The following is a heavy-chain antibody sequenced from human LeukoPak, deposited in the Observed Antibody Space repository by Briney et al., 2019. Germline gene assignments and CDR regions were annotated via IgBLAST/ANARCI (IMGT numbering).Heavy chain of an antibody. CDR1: GFTFSSYS. CDR3: AELGITMIGGV. V-gene: IGHV3-48*04. J-gene: IGHJ6*04. CDR2: ISSGGSTI. D-gene: IGHD3-10*02. Sequence: GGSLRLSCAASGFTFSSYSMNWVRQAPGKGLEWVSYISSGGSTIYHADSVKGRFTISRDNAKNSLYLQMNSLRAEDTAVYYCAELGITMIGGVWGKGTTVTISS.